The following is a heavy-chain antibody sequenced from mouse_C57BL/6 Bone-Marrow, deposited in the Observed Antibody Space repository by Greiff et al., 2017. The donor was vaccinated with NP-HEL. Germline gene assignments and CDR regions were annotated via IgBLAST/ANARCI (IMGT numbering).Heavy chain of an antibody. J-gene: IGHJ4*01. Sequence: VQLVESGPGLVAPSQSLSITCTVSGFSLTSYGVDWVRQPPGKGLEWLGVIWGGGSTNYNSACMSRLSIIKDNAKSQLFLKMNSLQTEDTAMYYCAKHAGTVAMDYWGQGTSVTVSS. D-gene: IGHD1-1*01. CDR3: AKHAGTVAMDY. V-gene: IGHV2-9*01. CDR1: GFSLTSYG. CDR2: IWGGGST.